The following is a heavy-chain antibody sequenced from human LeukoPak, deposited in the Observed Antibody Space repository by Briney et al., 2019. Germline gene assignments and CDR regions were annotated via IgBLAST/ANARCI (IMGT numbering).Heavy chain of an antibody. CDR2: IRSKANSYAT. V-gene: IGHV3-73*01. D-gene: IGHD3-3*01. CDR1: GFTLSGSA. J-gene: IGHJ3*02. CDR3: TRHLERITIFGVVIPDAFDI. Sequence: GGSLRLSCAASGFTLSGSAMHWVRQASGKGLEWVGRIRSKANSYATAYAASVKGRFTISRDDSKTTAYLQMNSLKTEDTAVYYCTRHLERITIFGVVIPDAFDIWGQGTMVTVSS.